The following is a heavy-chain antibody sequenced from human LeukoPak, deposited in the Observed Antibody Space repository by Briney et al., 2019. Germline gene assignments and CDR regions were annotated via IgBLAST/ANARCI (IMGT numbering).Heavy chain of an antibody. CDR3: ERVTSGRLLGKYTCSHP. J-gene: IGHJ5*02. V-gene: IGHV4-34*01. Sequence: SETLSLTCAVYGGSFSGYYWSWIRQPPGKGLEWIGEINHSGSTNYNPSLKSRVTISVDTSKNQFSLKLSSVTAADTAVYYCERVTSGRLLGKYTCSHPVGQETLVTVSS. CDR1: GGSFSGYY. D-gene: IGHD3-22*01. CDR2: INHSGST.